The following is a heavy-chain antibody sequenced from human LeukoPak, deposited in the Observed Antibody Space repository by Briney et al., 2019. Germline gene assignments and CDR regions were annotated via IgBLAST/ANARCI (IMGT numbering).Heavy chain of an antibody. D-gene: IGHD2-2*01. CDR2: LSGYGTST. CDR1: DITFPSSA. J-gene: IGHJ4*02. Sequence: GGSLRLPCTALDITFPSSAMSWVGQAPGKGLEWLSSLSGYGTSTYYGDSVKGRFTISRDNSNNTLYLHMNSLRTDDPAIYCCIKARSKVEYRSSHGLPRGFWGQGALVTVSS. CDR3: IKARSKVEYRSSHGLPRGF. V-gene: IGHV3-23*01.